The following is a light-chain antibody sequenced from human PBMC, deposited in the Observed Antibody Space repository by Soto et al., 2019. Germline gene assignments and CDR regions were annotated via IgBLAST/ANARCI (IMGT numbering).Light chain of an antibody. V-gene: IGLV1-44*01. J-gene: IGLJ3*02. Sequence: QSVLTQPPSASGTPGQRVTISCSGSSSNIGSDTVHWYQHLPGTAPKLLIYSNYQRPSRVPDRFSGSKSGTSASLAISGLQSEDEADYYCAAWDDSLNGPVFGGGTKLTV. CDR2: SNY. CDR1: SSNIGSDT. CDR3: AAWDDSLNGPV.